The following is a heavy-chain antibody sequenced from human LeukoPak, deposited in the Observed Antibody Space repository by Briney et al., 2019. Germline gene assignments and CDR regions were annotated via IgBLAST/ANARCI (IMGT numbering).Heavy chain of an antibody. D-gene: IGHD2-21*02. V-gene: IGHV1-2*02. CDR2: INPNTGGT. CDR3: ARGRGGDWTNYFDY. Sequence: ASVKVSCKASGYPFTGYYMHWLRQAPGQGLEWMGWINPNTGGTKYAQKFQGRVTMTRDTSITTAYMELSSLRSDDTAVFYCARGRGGDWTNYFDYWGQGSLVTVSS. J-gene: IGHJ4*02. CDR1: GYPFTGYY.